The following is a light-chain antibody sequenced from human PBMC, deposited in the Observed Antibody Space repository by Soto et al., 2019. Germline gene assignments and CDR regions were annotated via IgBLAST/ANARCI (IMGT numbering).Light chain of an antibody. Sequence: QSALAQPTSVSGSPGQSITISCTGTSSDVGGYNHVSWYQQHPGKAPKLIIYEVSNRPAGVSNRFSGSKSGDTASLTISGLHAEDEADYFCSSYTSSNTLYVFGTGTKVTVL. CDR3: SSYTSSNTLYV. CDR1: SSDVGGYNH. CDR2: EVS. J-gene: IGLJ1*01. V-gene: IGLV2-14*01.